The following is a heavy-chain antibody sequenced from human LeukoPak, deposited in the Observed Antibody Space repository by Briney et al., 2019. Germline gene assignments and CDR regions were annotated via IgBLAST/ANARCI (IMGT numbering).Heavy chain of an antibody. Sequence: ASVKVSCKASGYTFTGYYMHWVRQAPGQGLEWMGWINPNSGGTNYAQKLQGRVTMTTDTSTSTAYMELRSLRSDDTAVYYCARDLYYYGSGSYPFDYWGQGTLVTVSS. CDR1: GYTFTGYY. D-gene: IGHD3-10*01. CDR2: INPNSGGT. CDR3: ARDLYYYGSGSYPFDY. V-gene: IGHV1-2*02. J-gene: IGHJ4*02.